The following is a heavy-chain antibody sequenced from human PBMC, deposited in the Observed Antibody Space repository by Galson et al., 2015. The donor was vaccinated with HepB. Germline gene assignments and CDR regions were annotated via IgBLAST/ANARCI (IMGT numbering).Heavy chain of an antibody. CDR1: RFTFDDYA. CDR2: ISWTSGSI. Sequence: SLRLSCAGSRFTFDDYAMHWVRQAPGKGLEWVSGISWTSGSIDYADSVKGRFTISSDNAKNSLYLQMNSLRAEDTALYYCAKDIEGRGSWYNGDAFDIWGQGTMVTVSS. CDR3: AKDIEGRGSWYNGDAFDI. D-gene: IGHD6-13*01. J-gene: IGHJ3*02. V-gene: IGHV3-9*01.